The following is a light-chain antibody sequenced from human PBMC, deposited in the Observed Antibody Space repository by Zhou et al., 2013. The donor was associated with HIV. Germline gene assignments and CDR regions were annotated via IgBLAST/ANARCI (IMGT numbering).Light chain of an antibody. CDR3: QNYNGVPRT. CDR2: RAS. J-gene: IGKJ1*01. CDR1: QSVSSY. V-gene: IGKV3-11*01. Sequence: EIVLTQSPATLSLSPGERATLSCRASQSVSSYLAWYQQKPGQAPRLLIYRASYLQSGVPSRFSGSGSGTDFTLSINSLQPEDVATYYCQNYNGVPRTFGQGTKVEIK.